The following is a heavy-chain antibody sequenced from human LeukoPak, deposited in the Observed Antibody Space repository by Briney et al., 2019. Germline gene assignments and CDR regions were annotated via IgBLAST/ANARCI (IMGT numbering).Heavy chain of an antibody. V-gene: IGHV4-34*01. J-gene: IGHJ4*02. CDR3: ARHGGTRVTLVEVYYFDH. D-gene: IGHD4-11*01. CDR1: GGSFSGYY. Sequence: PSETLSLTCAVYGGSFSGYYWAWIRQPPEKGLEWIGSIYYTGGTNYSPSLKSRVTISVDTSKNQFSLKLSSVTAADTAVYYCARHGGTRVTLVEVYYFDHWGQGTPVTVSS. CDR2: IYYTGGT.